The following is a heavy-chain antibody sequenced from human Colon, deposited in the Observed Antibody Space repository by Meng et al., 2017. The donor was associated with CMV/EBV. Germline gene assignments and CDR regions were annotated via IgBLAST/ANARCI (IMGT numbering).Heavy chain of an antibody. J-gene: IGHJ4*02. CDR2: ISGSGGTR. D-gene: IGHD3-3*01. CDR3: AKGADFHDFWSGFAY. V-gene: IGHV3-23*01. Sequence: GESLKISCAASGFTFSSYAMSWVRQAPGKGLEWVSSISGSGGTRDYADSVKGRFTMSRDNSENTVYLQMNSLRDDDTALYYCAKGADFHDFWSGFAYWGQGAVVTVSS. CDR1: GFTFSSYA.